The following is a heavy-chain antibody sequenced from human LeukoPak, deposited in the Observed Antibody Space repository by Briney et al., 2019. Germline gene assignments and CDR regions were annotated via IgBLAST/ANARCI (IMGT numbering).Heavy chain of an antibody. D-gene: IGHD6-6*01. CDR3: AREPSLEGTSSYNY. Sequence: ASVKVSCKASGYTFTSYDINWVRQTTGQGLEWMGWMNPNSGNTGCAQKFQGRLTMARDNSITTAYMELSGLTSEDMAIYYCAREPSLEGTSSYNYWGQGTLVTVSS. J-gene: IGHJ4*02. CDR1: GYTFTSYD. V-gene: IGHV1-8*01. CDR2: MNPNSGNT.